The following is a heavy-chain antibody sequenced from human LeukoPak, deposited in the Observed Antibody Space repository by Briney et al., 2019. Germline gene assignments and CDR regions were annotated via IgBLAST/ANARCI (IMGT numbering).Heavy chain of an antibody. Sequence: ETLSLACTGSGGSISSSSYYWGSIRQPPGKGLEWVSAISGSGGSTYYADSVKGRFTISRDNSKNTLYLQMNSLRAEDTAVYYCAKDPEGMTTVTTGYFDYWGQGSLVTVSS. J-gene: IGHJ4*02. D-gene: IGHD4-17*01. CDR1: GGSISSSSYY. CDR3: AKDPEGMTTVTTGYFDY. V-gene: IGHV3-23*01. CDR2: ISGSGGST.